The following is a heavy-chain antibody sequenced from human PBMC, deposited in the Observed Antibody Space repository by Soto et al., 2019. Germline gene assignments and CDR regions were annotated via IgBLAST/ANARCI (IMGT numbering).Heavy chain of an antibody. J-gene: IGHJ6*02. CDR2: IDPSDSYT. V-gene: IGHV5-10-1*01. D-gene: IGHD6-13*01. CDR3: ARPGIIAEAVRPYYYGMDV. CDR1: GYSFTSYW. Sequence: GESLKISCKGSGYSFTSYWISWVRQMPGKGLEWMGRIDPSDSYTNYSPSFQGHVTISADKSISTAYLQWSSLKASDTAMYYCARPGIIAEAVRPYYYGMDVWGQGTTVTVSS.